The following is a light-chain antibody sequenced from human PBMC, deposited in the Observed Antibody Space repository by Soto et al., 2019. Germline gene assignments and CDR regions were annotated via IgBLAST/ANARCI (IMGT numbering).Light chain of an antibody. J-gene: IGKJ1*01. CDR2: AAS. Sequence: DIPLTQSPSFLSASVGDSVTITCRASQGISSYLAWYQQTPGKAPKLLIYAASTLQSGVPSRFSGSGSGTEFTLTISSLQPEDFATYFCQQLNSYPRTFGQGTKVEIK. CDR3: QQLNSYPRT. CDR1: QGISSY. V-gene: IGKV1-9*01.